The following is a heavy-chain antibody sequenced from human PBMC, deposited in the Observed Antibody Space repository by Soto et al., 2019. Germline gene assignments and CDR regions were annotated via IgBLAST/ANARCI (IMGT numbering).Heavy chain of an antibody. CDR1: GFTFTNYG. J-gene: IGHJ5*02. CDR3: AREKTGVYGWFDP. Sequence: QVQLVESGGGVVQPGRSLRLSCAASGFTFTNYGMHWVRQAPGKGLEWLSVIYYDGNSKYYADSVKGRFTISRDNSKNTLSLQMNSLRGEDTAVYYCAREKTGVYGWFDPWGQGTLVTVSS. V-gene: IGHV3-33*01. D-gene: IGHD3-9*01. CDR2: IYYDGNSK.